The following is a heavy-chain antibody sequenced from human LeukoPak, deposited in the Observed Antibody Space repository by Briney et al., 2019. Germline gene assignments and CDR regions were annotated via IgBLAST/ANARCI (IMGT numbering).Heavy chain of an antibody. CDR3: ARDRRDGYNYDY. CDR2: IYYSGST. J-gene: IGHJ4*02. Sequence: SETLSLTCTVSRGSISGYYWGWIRQPPGKGLEWIGSIYYSGSTYYNPSLKSRVTISVDTSKNQFSLKLSSVTAADTAVYYCARDRRDGYNYDYWGQGTLVTVSS. V-gene: IGHV4-39*07. D-gene: IGHD5-24*01. CDR1: RGSISGYY.